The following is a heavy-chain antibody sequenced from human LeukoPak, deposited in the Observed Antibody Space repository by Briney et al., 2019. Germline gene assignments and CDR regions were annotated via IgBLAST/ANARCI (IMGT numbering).Heavy chain of an antibody. V-gene: IGHV3-66*01. CDR2: IYSGGST. J-gene: IGHJ3*02. Sequence: LSGGSLRLSCAASGFTVSTNYMSWVRQAPGKGLEWVSIIYSGGSTYYADSVKGRFTVSRDNSKNTLSLQMNSLRAEDTAVYYCARDLGYSAYATVRGYTFDIWGQGTMVTVSS. D-gene: IGHD5-12*01. CDR1: GFTVSTNY. CDR3: ARDLGYSAYATVRGYTFDI.